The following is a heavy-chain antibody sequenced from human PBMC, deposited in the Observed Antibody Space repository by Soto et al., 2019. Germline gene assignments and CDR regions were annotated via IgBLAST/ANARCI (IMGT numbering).Heavy chain of an antibody. V-gene: IGHV1-69*13. CDR2: IIPIFGTA. CDR3: ARAGAGETYYDFWSGYYTPLSWFDP. CDR1: GGTFSSYA. J-gene: IGHJ5*02. Sequence: SVKVSCKASGGTFSSYAISWVRQAPGQGLEWMGGIIPIFGTANYAQKFQGRVTITADESTSTAYMELSSLRSEDTAVYYCARAGAGETYYDFWSGYYTPLSWFDPWGQGTLVTVSS. D-gene: IGHD3-3*01.